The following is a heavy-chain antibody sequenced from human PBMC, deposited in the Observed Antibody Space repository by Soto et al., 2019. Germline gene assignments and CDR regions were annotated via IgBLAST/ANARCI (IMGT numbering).Heavy chain of an antibody. CDR2: ISGSGGST. J-gene: IGHJ6*02. D-gene: IGHD3-22*01. V-gene: IGHV3-23*01. Sequence: EVPLLESGGGLVQPGGSLRLSCAASGFTFSSYAMSWVRQAPGKGLEWVSAISGSGGSTYYADSVKGRFTISRDNSKNTLYLKMNSLRAEDTAVDYWAANRGYNYYYGMDVWGQGTTVTVSS. CDR3: AANRGYNYYYGMDV. CDR1: GFTFSSYA.